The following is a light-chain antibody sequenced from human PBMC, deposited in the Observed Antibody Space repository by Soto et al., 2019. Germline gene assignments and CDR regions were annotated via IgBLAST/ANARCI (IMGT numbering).Light chain of an antibody. CDR2: DAS. CDR1: QSVSSY. V-gene: IGKV3-11*01. CDR3: HQRSNWPPIT. Sequence: ETVLTQSPATLSLSPGERATLSCRASQSVSSYLAWNQQKPGQAPRLLIHDASNSATGTPARFSGSASRTDFPLTITSLEPEDFAVYYCHQRSNWPPITFGHGTRLAI. J-gene: IGKJ5*01.